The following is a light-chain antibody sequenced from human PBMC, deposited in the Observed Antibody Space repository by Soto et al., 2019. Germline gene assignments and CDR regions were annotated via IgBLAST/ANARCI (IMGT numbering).Light chain of an antibody. V-gene: IGLV1-44*01. CDR2: SND. Sequence: QSVLTQPPSASGTPGQRVTFSCSGTTSKIGSNAVNWYQQLPGTAPKLLIYSNDRRPSGVPDRFSGSKSGTSASLAISGRQSEDEADYYCTAWYDSLNGRLFGGGTKLTVL. CDR1: TSKIGSNA. CDR3: TAWYDSLNGRL. J-gene: IGLJ2*01.